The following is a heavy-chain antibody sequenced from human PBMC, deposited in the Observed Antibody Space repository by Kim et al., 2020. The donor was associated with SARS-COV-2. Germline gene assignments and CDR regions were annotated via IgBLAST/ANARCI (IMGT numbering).Heavy chain of an antibody. CDR3: ARDLNYYGSGSYYTPLFDP. CDR1: GYSISSGYY. V-gene: IGHV4-38-2*02. Sequence: SETLSLTCTVSGYSISSGYYWGWIRQPPGKGLEWIGSIYHSGSTYYNPSLKSRVTISVDTSKNQFSLKLSSVTAADTAVYYCARDLNYYGSGSYYTPLFDPWGQGTLVTVSS. D-gene: IGHD3-10*01. J-gene: IGHJ5*02. CDR2: IYHSGST.